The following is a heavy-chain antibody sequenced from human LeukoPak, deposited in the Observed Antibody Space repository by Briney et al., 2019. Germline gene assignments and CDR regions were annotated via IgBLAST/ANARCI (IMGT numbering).Heavy chain of an antibody. J-gene: IGHJ3*02. CDR1: GFTFSSYG. V-gene: IGHV3-30*18. Sequence: GGSLRLSCAASGFTFSSYGMHWVRQAPGKGLEWVAVISYDGSNKYYADSVMGRFTISRDNSKNTLYLQMDSLRAEDTAVYYCAKDKVGVAAALGGSVAFDIWGQGTMGTVSS. CDR2: ISYDGSNK. D-gene: IGHD6-13*01. CDR3: AKDKVGVAAALGGSVAFDI.